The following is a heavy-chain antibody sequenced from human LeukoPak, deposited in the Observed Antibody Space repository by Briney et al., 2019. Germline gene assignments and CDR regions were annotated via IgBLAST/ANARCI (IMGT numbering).Heavy chain of an antibody. CDR2: ISSSGSTI. V-gene: IGHV3-11*01. CDR3: TPSTVGMDV. Sequence: GGSVRLSCAASGFTFSDYYMSWIRQAPGKGREWVSYISSSGSTIYYADSVKGRFTISRDNAKNSLYLQMNRLRAEDTAVYYCTPSTVGMDVWGQGTTVTVSS. CDR1: GFTFSDYY. J-gene: IGHJ6*02.